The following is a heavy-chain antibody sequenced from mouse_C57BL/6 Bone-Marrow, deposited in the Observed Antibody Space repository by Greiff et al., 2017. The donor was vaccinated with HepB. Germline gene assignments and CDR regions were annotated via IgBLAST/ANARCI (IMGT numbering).Heavy chain of an antibody. J-gene: IGHJ3*01. V-gene: IGHV1-82*01. Sequence: QVQLKQSGPELVKPGASVKISCKASGYAFSSSWMNWVKQRPGKGLEWIGRIYPGDGDTNYNGKFKGKATLTADKSSSTAYMQLSSLTSEDSAVYFCARLLRGSFAYWGPGTLVTVSA. CDR2: IYPGDGDT. CDR3: ARLLRGSFAY. D-gene: IGHD1-1*01. CDR1: GYAFSSSW.